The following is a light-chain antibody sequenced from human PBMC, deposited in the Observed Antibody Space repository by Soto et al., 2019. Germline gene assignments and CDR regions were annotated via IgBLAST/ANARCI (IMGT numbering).Light chain of an antibody. Sequence: QSALTQPASVSGSPGQSITISCTGTSSDVGGYTYVSWYQQYPGKVPKLMIYEVTNRPSGVSNRFSGSKSGNTASLTISGLQAEDEADYYCRSYTSSSTPVVFGGGTKVTVL. CDR2: EVT. CDR3: RSYTSSSTPVV. CDR1: SSDVGGYTY. J-gene: IGLJ2*01. V-gene: IGLV2-14*01.